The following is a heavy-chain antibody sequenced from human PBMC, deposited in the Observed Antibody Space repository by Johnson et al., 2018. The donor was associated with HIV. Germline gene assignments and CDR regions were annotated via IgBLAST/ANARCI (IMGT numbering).Heavy chain of an antibody. CDR1: GFTFSTYA. J-gene: IGHJ3*02. CDR3: ARDRGGIAEQSGAFDI. Sequence: QVQLVESGGGVVQPGRSLRLSCAASGFTFSTYAMHWVRQAPGKGLAWVSFIRFDGSNKYYADSVKGRFTLSRDNSKNTLYLQMNSLRAEDTAVYYCARDRGGIAEQSGAFDIWGQGTMVTVSS. D-gene: IGHD6-13*01. V-gene: IGHV3-30*02. CDR2: IRFDGSNK.